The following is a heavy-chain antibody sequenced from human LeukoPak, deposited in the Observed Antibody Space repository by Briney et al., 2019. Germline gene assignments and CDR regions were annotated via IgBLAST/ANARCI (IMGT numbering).Heavy chain of an antibody. CDR2: IYHSGST. CDR3: ARAGGRLTSWFDP. J-gene: IGHJ5*02. D-gene: IGHD3-16*01. Sequence: PSETLSLTCTVSGYSISSGYYWGWIRQPPGKGLEWIGSIYHSGSTYYNPSLKSRVTISVDTSKNQFSLKLSSVTAADTAVYYCARAGGRLTSWFDPWGQGTLVTVSS. V-gene: IGHV4-38-2*02. CDR1: GYSISSGYY.